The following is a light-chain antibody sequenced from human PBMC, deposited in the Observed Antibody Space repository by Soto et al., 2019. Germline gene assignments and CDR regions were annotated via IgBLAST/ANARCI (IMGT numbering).Light chain of an antibody. J-gene: IGLJ1*01. V-gene: IGLV2-14*01. Sequence: QSVLTQPASVSAAPGQSITISWTGASSDVGTYHYVSWDQHHPDKPPKLVIHEVTHRPPGVAARFSGSKSGDTASLAIYGLQTEDEAVYYCSSYRKSNRLVVGTGTNVNVL. CDR3: SSYRKSNRLV. CDR1: SSDVGTYHY. CDR2: EVT.